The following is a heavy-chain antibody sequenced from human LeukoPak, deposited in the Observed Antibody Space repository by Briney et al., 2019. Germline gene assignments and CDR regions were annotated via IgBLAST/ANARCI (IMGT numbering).Heavy chain of an antibody. CDR3: ARGNYDFWSGYYDY. V-gene: IGHV4-59*01. J-gene: IGHJ4*02. D-gene: IGHD3-3*01. CDR1: GGSISSYY. CDR2: IYYSGST. Sequence: SETLSLTCTVSGGSISSYYWSWIRQPPGKGLEWIGYIYYSGSTNYNPSLKSRVTISVDTSKNQFSLKLSSVTAADTAEYYCARGNYDFWSGYYDYWGQGTLVTVSS.